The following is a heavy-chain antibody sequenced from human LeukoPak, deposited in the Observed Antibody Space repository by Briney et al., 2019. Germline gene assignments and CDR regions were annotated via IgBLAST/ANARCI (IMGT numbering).Heavy chain of an antibody. Sequence: ASVKVSCKASGYTFSNYAISWVRQAPGQGLEWMGWISPKSGRGSYANNFQGRVTTTTDTSTSTVYMELTSLTSDDTAVYYCARDVVTDYYWWFDPWGQGTLVTVSS. CDR1: GYTFSNYA. V-gene: IGHV1-18*04. CDR2: ISPKSGRG. J-gene: IGHJ5*02. D-gene: IGHD3-9*01. CDR3: ARDVVTDYYWWFDP.